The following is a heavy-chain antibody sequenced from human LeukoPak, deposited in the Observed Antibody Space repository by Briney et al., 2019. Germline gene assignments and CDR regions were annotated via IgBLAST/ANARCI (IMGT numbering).Heavy chain of an antibody. V-gene: IGHV4-39*01. CDR2: IYYSGST. J-gene: IGHJ6*02. CDR1: GGLISSSSYH. Sequence: SDTLSLTCTLSGGLISSSSYHWGWIRQSPGKRLEWIGNIYYSGSTYHNPSLKSRVTISVDTSKNQFSLKLTSVTAADTAVYYCARLPQGGSSYGPLDVWGQGTTVTVSS. CDR3: ARLPQGGSSYGPLDV. D-gene: IGHD5-18*01.